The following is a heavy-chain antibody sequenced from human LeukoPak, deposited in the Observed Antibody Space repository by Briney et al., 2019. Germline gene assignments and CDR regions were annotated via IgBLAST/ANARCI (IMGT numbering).Heavy chain of an antibody. CDR2: ISSSSTYI. V-gene: IGHV3-21*01. CDR3: ARWYSGSYGFDP. Sequence: GGSLRLSCAASGFTFSSYSINWVRQAPGKGLEWVSSISSSSTYIYYADSVKGRFTISRDNAKNSLYLQMNSLRAEDTAVYYCARWYSGSYGFDPWGQGTLVTVSS. J-gene: IGHJ5*02. CDR1: GFTFSSYS. D-gene: IGHD1-26*01.